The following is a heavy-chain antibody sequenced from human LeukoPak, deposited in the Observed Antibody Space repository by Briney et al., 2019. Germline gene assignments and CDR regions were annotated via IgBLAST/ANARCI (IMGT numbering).Heavy chain of an antibody. CDR1: GGTFSSYA. Sequence: ASVEVSCKASGGTFSSYAISWVRQAPGQGLEWMGGIIPIFGTANYAQKFQGRVTITADESTSTAYMELSSLRSEDTAVYYCARDGSYVPLGWFDPWGQGTLVTVSS. J-gene: IGHJ5*02. CDR3: ARDGSYVPLGWFDP. CDR2: IIPIFGTA. V-gene: IGHV1-69*01. D-gene: IGHD2-15*01.